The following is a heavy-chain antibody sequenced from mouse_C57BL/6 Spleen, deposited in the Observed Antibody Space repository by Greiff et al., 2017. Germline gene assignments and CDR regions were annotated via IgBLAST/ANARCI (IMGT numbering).Heavy chain of an antibody. CDR3: ARCITTVVNYAMDY. CDR2: IYPGDGDT. D-gene: IGHD1-1*01. CDR1: GYAFSSYW. V-gene: IGHV1-80*01. J-gene: IGHJ4*01. Sequence: QVQLKESGAELVKPGASVKISCKASGYAFSSYWMNWVKQRPGKGLEWIGQIYPGDGDTNYNGKFKGKATLTADKSSSTAYMQLSSLTSEDSAVYFCARCITTVVNYAMDYWGQGTSVTVSS.